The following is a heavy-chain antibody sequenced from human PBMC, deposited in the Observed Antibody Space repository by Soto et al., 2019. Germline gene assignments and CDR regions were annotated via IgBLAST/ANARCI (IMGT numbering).Heavy chain of an antibody. V-gene: IGHV3-11*05. CDR2: INSSSSYT. CDR1: GFTFSDYY. J-gene: IGHJ2*01. D-gene: IGHD6-13*01. Sequence: QVQLVESGGGLVKAGGSLRLSCAASGFTFSDYYMSWIRQAPGKGLEWVSYINSSSSYTNYADSVKGRFTISRDNAKNSLYLQMNSLRAEYTAVYYCARIITAAGGRRYFDLWGRGTLVTVSS. CDR3: ARIITAAGGRRYFDL.